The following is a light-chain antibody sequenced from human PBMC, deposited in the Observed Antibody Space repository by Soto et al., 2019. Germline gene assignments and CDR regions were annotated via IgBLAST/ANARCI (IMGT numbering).Light chain of an antibody. CDR2: YDD. CDR3: AAWDDRFKGPV. CDR1: SSNIGSNP. J-gene: IGLJ1*01. Sequence: QSVLTQPPSASEAPRQRVTISCAGTSSNIGSNPVNWYQQLPGRAPKLLIYYDDMLPSGVSDRFSGSKSGTSASLAISGLQSEDEADYYCAAWDDRFKGPVFGTGTKLTVL. V-gene: IGLV1-36*01.